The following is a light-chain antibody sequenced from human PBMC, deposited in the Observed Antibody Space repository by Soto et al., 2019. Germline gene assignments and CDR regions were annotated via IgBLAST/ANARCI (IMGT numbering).Light chain of an antibody. Sequence: IQMTQSPSSVSASVGDRVTITCRASQGISRWLAWYQKKPGRAPKLLIYAASSLQSGVPSRFSGSGSGTDFTLTISSLQPDDFATYYCQQYNHYSPWTFGQGTKVDIK. CDR1: QGISRW. CDR2: AAS. J-gene: IGKJ1*01. V-gene: IGKV1-12*01. CDR3: QQYNHYSPWT.